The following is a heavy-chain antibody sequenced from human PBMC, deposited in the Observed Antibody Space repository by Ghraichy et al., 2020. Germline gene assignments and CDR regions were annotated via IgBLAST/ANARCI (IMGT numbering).Heavy chain of an antibody. Sequence: LSLTCAVSGGSISSGGYSWSWIRQPPGKGLEWIGYIYHSGSTYYNPSLKSRVTISVDRSKNQFSLKLSSVTAADTAVYYCARGGGWFLWFGEEDGMDVWGQGTTVTVSS. CDR2: IYHSGST. CDR3: ARGGGWFLWFGEEDGMDV. CDR1: GGSISSGGYS. J-gene: IGHJ6*02. D-gene: IGHD3-10*01. V-gene: IGHV4-30-2*01.